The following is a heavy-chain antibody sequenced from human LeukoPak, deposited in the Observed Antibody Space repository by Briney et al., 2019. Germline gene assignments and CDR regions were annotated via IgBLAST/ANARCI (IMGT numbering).Heavy chain of an antibody. CDR2: IYYSGST. CDR3: ARDLIGSYPPGRWFDP. V-gene: IGHV4-59*01. J-gene: IGHJ5*02. Sequence: SETLSLTCTVSGGSISSYYWSWIRQPPGKGLEWIGYIYYSGSTNYNPSLKSRVTISVDTSKTQFSLKLSSVTAADTAVYYRARDLIGSYPPGRWFDPWGQGTLVTVSS. D-gene: IGHD1-26*01. CDR1: GGSISSYY.